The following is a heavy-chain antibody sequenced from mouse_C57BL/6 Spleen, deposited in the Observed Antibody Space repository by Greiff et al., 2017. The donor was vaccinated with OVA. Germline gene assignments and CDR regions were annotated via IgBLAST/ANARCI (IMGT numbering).Heavy chain of an antibody. D-gene: IGHD2-3*01. J-gene: IGHJ4*01. CDR2: INYDGSST. CDR1: GFTFSDYY. Sequence: EVQVVESEGGLVQPGSSMKLSCTASGFTFSDYYMAWVRQVPEKGLEWVANINYDGSSTYYLDSLKSRFIISRDNAKNILYLQMSSLKSEDTATYFCAKIYDGYRYYAMDYWGQGTSVTVSS. V-gene: IGHV5-16*01. CDR3: AKIYDGYRYYAMDY.